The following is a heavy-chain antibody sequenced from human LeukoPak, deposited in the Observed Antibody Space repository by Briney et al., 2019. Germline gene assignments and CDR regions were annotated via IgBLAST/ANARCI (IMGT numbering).Heavy chain of an antibody. J-gene: IGHJ4*02. CDR2: IYAGGST. Sequence: GGSLRLSCAPSGFTVSTNYMSWVRQPPGKGLGWVSVIYAGGSTYYAGSVKGRFTSSRDNSQNALYLQMNGLRDEDTAVYYCTRGGGAFCGGDCYRNFDYWGQGILVTVSS. CDR3: TRGGGAFCGGDCYRNFDY. V-gene: IGHV3-66*02. D-gene: IGHD2-21*02. CDR1: GFTVSTNY.